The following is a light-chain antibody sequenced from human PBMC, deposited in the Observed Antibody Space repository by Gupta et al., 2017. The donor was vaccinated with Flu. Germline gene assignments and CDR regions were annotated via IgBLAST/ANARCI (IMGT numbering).Light chain of an antibody. CDR2: DAS. CDR1: QGTSSS. Sequence: DIQMTQSPSSLSASVGDRVTITCRASQGTSSSLAWYQQNPGKAPKLLIYDASTLQSGVPSRFSGSGSGTDFTLTISSLQPEDFATYYCQQANSFPRTFGPGTKVDL. CDR3: QQANSFPRT. V-gene: IGKV1-12*01. J-gene: IGKJ3*01.